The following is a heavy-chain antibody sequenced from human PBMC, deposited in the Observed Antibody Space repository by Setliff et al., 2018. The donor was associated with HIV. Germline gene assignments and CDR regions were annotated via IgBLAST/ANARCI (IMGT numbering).Heavy chain of an antibody. D-gene: IGHD3-22*01. V-gene: IGHV1-58*02. CDR3: AAGYYYDSSGYYQVFDY. J-gene: IGHJ4*02. CDR1: GFTFTSSA. Sequence: ASVKVSCKASGFTFTSSAMQWVRQARGQRLEWIGWIVVGSGNTNYAQKFQERVTITRDMYTSTAYMELSSLRSEDTAVYYCAAGYYYDSSGYYQVFDYWGQGTLVTVSS. CDR2: IVVGSGNT.